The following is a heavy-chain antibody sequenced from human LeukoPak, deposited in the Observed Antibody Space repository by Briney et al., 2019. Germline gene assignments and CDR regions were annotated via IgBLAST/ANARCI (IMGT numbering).Heavy chain of an antibody. Sequence: PGGSLRLSCAASGFTFSSYVMSWVRQAPGKGLEWVSAIDSGGNTYYADSVKGRFTISRDNSKNTLYLQMNSLRAEDTAVYYCARAGYSYGFFDYWGQGTLVTVSS. CDR3: ARAGYSYGFFDY. D-gene: IGHD5-18*01. CDR2: IDSGGNT. V-gene: IGHV3-23*01. J-gene: IGHJ4*02. CDR1: GFTFSSYV.